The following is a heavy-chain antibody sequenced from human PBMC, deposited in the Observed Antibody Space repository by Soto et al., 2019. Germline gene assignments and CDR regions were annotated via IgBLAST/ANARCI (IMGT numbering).Heavy chain of an antibody. V-gene: IGHV4-59*12. CDR3: ARDIGYYYASGGGWFDP. J-gene: IGHJ5*02. CDR2: IYHSGST. CDR1: GGSISSYY. Sequence: PLETLSLTCTVSGGSISSYYWSWIRQPPGKGLEWIGYIYHSGSTYYNPSLKSRVTISVDTSKNQFSLKLSSVTAADTAVYYCARDIGYYYASGGGWFDPWGQGTLVTVSS. D-gene: IGHD3-10*01.